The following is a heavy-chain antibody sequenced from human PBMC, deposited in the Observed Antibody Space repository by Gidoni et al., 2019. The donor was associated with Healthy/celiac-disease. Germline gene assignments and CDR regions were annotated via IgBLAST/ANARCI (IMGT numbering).Heavy chain of an antibody. CDR3: ASQNSGSYYPDAFDI. CDR1: GFTFSSYG. J-gene: IGHJ3*02. V-gene: IGHV3-33*01. Sequence: QVQLVESGGGVVQPGRSLRLSCAASGFTFSSYGMHWVRQSPGKGLEWVAVIWYDGSNKYYADSVKGRFTISRDNSKNTLYLQMNSLRAEDTAVYYCASQNSGSYYPDAFDIWGQGTMVTVSS. D-gene: IGHD1-26*01. CDR2: IWYDGSNK.